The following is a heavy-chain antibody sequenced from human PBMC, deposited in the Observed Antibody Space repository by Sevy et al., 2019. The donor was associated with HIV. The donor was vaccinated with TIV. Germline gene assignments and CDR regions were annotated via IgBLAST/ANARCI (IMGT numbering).Heavy chain of an antibody. J-gene: IGHJ3*02. CDR3: AGDRGSGSYAFDI. V-gene: IGHV3-21*01. Sequence: GGSLRLSCAASGFTFSSYSMNWVRQAPGKGLEWVSSISSSSSYIYYADSVKGRFTISRDNAKNSLYLQMNSLRAEDTAVYYCAGDRGSGSYAFDIWGQGTMVTVSS. CDR2: ISSSSSYI. D-gene: IGHD3-10*01. CDR1: GFTFSSYS.